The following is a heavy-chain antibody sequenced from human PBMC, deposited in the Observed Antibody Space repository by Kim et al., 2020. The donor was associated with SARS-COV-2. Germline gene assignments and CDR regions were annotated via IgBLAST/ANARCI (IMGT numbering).Heavy chain of an antibody. V-gene: IGHV6-1*01. CDR2: TYYRSKWYN. CDR1: GDSVSSNSAA. CDR3: ARDTPQIAVAGTSRVPGAYYYYGMDV. Sequence: SQTLSLTCAISGDSVSSNSAAWNWIRQSPSRGLEWLGRTYYRSKWYNDYAVSVKSRITINPDTSKYQFSLQLNSVTPEDTAVYYCARDTPQIAVAGTSRVPGAYYYYGMDVWGQGTTVTVSS. D-gene: IGHD6-19*01. J-gene: IGHJ6*02.